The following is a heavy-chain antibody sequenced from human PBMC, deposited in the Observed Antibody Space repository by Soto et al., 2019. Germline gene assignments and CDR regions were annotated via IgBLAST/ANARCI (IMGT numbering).Heavy chain of an antibody. CDR1: GGTFSSYA. D-gene: IGHD4-17*01. CDR2: IIPILGIA. J-gene: IGHJ5*02. Sequence: QVQLVQSGAEVKKPGSSVKVSCKASGGTFSSYAITWVRQSPGQGLEWMGRIIPILGIANYAQKFQGRVTITADTATRTAYMELSSLRSEDTAVYYWARESPSPTVTTLYNWFDPWGQGTLVTVSS. CDR3: ARESPSPTVTTLYNWFDP. V-gene: IGHV1-69*04.